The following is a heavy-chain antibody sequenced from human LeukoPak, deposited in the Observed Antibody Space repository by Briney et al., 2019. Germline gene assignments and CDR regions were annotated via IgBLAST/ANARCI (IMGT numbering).Heavy chain of an antibody. V-gene: IGHV1-8*01. J-gene: IGHJ4*02. D-gene: IGHD1-14*01. CDR3: AAPTAGGVYYFDY. Sequence: ASVKVSCKVSGYTLTELSMHWVRQATGQGLEWMGWMNPNSGNTGYAQKFQGRVTMTRNTSISTAYMELSSLRSEDTAVYYCAAPTAGGVYYFDYWGQGTLVTVSS. CDR1: GYTLTELS. CDR2: MNPNSGNT.